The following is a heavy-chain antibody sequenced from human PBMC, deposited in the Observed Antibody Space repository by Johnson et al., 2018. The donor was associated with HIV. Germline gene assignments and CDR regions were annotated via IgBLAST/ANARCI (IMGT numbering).Heavy chain of an antibody. D-gene: IGHD5-18*01. CDR3: ARDLDTAMVTCAFDI. Sequence: VQLVESGGGMVQPGGSLRLSCAASGFTVSSNYMSWVRQAPGRGLECVSIIYSDGNTYYADSVKGRFTISRDNSKNTLYLQMNSLRAEDTAVYYCARDLDTAMVTCAFDIWGQGTMVTVSS. J-gene: IGHJ3*02. CDR2: IYSDGNT. CDR1: GFTVSSNY. V-gene: IGHV3-66*01.